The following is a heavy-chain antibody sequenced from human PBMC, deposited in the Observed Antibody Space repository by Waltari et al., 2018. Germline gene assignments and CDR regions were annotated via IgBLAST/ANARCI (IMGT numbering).Heavy chain of an antibody. CDR2: INAGNGNT. J-gene: IGHJ3*02. V-gene: IGHV1-3*01. Sequence: QVQLVQSGAEVKKPGASVKVSCKASGYTFTSYALHWLRQAPGQRLEWMGWINAGNGNTKYSQKFQGRVTITRDTSASTAYMELSSLRSEDTAVYYCARVEGAAGLDIWGQGTMVTVSS. D-gene: IGHD3-16*01. CDR3: ARVEGAAGLDI. CDR1: GYTFTSYA.